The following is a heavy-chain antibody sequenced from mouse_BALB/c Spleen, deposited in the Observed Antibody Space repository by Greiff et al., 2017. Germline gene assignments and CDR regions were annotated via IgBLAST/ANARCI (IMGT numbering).Heavy chain of an antibody. D-gene: IGHD1-1*01. Sequence: EVMLVESGAELVRPGALVKLSCKASGFNIKDYYMHWVKQRPEQGLEWIGWIDPENGNTIYDPKFQGKASITADTSSNTAYLQLSSLTSEDTAVYYCASFPSYYYGSSLAWFAYWGQGTLVTVSA. J-gene: IGHJ3*01. CDR2: IDPENGNT. CDR3: ASFPSYYYGSSLAWFAY. V-gene: IGHV14-1*02. CDR1: GFNIKDYY.